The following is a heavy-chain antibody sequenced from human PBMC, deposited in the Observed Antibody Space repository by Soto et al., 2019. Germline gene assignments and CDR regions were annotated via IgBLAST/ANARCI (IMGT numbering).Heavy chain of an antibody. CDR1: GGTFSSYA. CDR3: VRDGGYCSSTSCPGDY. V-gene: IGHV1-69*06. D-gene: IGHD2-2*01. Sequence: ASVKVSCKASGGTFSSYAISWVRQAPGQGLEWMGGIIPIFGTANYAQKFQGRVTITADKSTSTAYMELSSLRSEDTAVYYCVRDGGYCSSTSCPGDYWGQGTLVTVSS. J-gene: IGHJ4*02. CDR2: IIPIFGTA.